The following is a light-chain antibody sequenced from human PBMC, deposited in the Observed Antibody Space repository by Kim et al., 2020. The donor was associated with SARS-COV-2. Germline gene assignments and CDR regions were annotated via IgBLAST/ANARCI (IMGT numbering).Light chain of an antibody. CDR2: DVS. J-gene: IGLJ2*01. CDR1: SSDVGGYNY. Sequence: SITISCTGTSSDVGGYNYGSWYQQHPGKAPKLMIYDVSNRPSGVSNRFSGSKSGNTASLTISGLQAEDEADYYCSSYTSSSTLYVVFGGGTQLTVL. V-gene: IGLV2-14*03. CDR3: SSYTSSSTLYVV.